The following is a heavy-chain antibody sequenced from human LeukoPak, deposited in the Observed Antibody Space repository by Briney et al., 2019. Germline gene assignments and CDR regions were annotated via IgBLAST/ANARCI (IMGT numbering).Heavy chain of an antibody. Sequence: SETLSLTCTASGGSISSYYWSWIRQPPGRGLEWIGYIYYSGSTNYNPSLKSRVTISVDTSKNQFSLKLSSVTAADTAVYYCARHPLYDLWGQGTLVTVSS. CDR3: ARHPLYDL. CDR1: GGSISSYY. CDR2: IYYSGST. D-gene: IGHD3-16*01. J-gene: IGHJ4*02. V-gene: IGHV4-59*08.